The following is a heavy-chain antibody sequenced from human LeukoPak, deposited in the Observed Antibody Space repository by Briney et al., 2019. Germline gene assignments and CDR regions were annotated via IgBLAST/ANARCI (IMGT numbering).Heavy chain of an antibody. D-gene: IGHD6-13*01. CDR3: ARRGSSWPNFDY. J-gene: IGHJ4*02. CDR2: IYHSGNT. Sequence: KPSETLSLTCDVSGYSISSGYYWGWMRQPPGKGLEWIGSIYHSGNTYYNPSLESRVTILVVTSKNQFSLKLSSVTAADTAVYYCARRGSSWPNFDYWGQGTLVTVSS. V-gene: IGHV4-38-2*01. CDR1: GYSISSGYY.